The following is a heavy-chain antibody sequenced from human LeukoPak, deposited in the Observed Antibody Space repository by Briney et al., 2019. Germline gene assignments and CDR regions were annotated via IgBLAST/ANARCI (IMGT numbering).Heavy chain of an antibody. CDR2: IRGSGGST. J-gene: IGHJ4*02. CDR1: GFTSSSYA. D-gene: IGHD2-2*01. V-gene: IGHV3-23*01. Sequence: GGSLTLSCAASGFTSSSYAMSWVRQAPGKGLEWVSAIRGSGGSTYYADSVRGRFTISRDNYKNTLYLQMNSLRAEDTAVYYCAKASQYQLPGYFDYWGQGTLVTVTS. CDR3: AKASQYQLPGYFDY.